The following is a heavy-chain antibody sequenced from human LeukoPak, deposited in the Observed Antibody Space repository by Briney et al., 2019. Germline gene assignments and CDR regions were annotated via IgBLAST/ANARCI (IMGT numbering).Heavy chain of an antibody. Sequence: GGSLRLSCAASGFTFSTYAMSWVRQAPGKGLEWVSLISGDGGSTYYADSVKGRFTISRDNSKNSLYLQMNSLRTEDTALYYCAKDIYYYGSGSYYRYAFDIWGQGTMVTVSS. D-gene: IGHD3-10*01. J-gene: IGHJ3*02. CDR1: GFTFSTYA. CDR3: AKDIYYYGSGSYYRYAFDI. CDR2: ISGDGGST. V-gene: IGHV3-43*02.